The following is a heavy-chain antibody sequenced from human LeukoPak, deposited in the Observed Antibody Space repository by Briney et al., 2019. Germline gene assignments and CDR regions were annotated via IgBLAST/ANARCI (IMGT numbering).Heavy chain of an antibody. Sequence: GGSLRLSCAASGFTFSSYWMGWVRQAPGKGLEWVANIKQDGSEKYYVDSVKGRFTISRDNAKNSLYLQMNSLRAEDTAVYYCARVDSSSQGNYYYYGMDVWGQGTTVTVSS. J-gene: IGHJ6*02. V-gene: IGHV3-7*01. CDR3: ARVDSSSQGNYYYYGMDV. CDR2: IKQDGSEK. CDR1: GFTFSSYW. D-gene: IGHD6-6*01.